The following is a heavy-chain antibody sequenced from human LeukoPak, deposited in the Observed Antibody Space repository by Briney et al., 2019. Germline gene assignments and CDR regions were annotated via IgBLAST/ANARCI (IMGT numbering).Heavy chain of an antibody. CDR2: IYYSGST. CDR1: GGSISSSSYY. Sequence: SETLSLTCTVSGGSISSSSYYWGWVRQPPGKGLEWVGYIYYSGSTNYKPSLKSRVTISVETSKSQFSLKLRSVTAADTAVYYCARVTGYMIEDYFDYWGQGTLVTVSS. J-gene: IGHJ4*02. V-gene: IGHV4-61*05. D-gene: IGHD3-22*01. CDR3: ARVTGYMIEDYFDY.